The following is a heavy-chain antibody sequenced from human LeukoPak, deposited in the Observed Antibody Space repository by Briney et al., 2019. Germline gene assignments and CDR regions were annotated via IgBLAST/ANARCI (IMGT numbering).Heavy chain of an antibody. J-gene: IGHJ4*02. CDR3: ARGPYGSGAVGY. CDR2: INPNSGGT. V-gene: IGHV1-2*02. Sequence: ASVKVSCKASGYTFTGYYMHWVRQAPGQGLEWMGWINPNSGGTNYAQRFQGRVTMTRDTSISTAYMELSRLRSDDTAVYYCARGPYGSGAVGYWGQGTLVTVPS. CDR1: GYTFTGYY. D-gene: IGHD3-10*01.